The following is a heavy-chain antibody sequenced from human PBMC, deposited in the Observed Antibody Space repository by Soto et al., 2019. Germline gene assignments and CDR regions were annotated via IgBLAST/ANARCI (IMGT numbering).Heavy chain of an antibody. CDR3: ASLLMVYAKQYNSSWYNPPYYYYYYGMDV. V-gene: IGHV4-39*01. CDR2: IYYSGST. J-gene: IGHJ6*02. D-gene: IGHD6-13*01. Sequence: SETLSLTCTVSGGSISSSSYYWGWIRQPPGKGLEWIGSIYYSGSTYYNPSLKSRVTISVDTSKNQFSLKLSSVTAADTAVYYCASLLMVYAKQYNSSWYNPPYYYYYYGMDVWGQGTTVTVSS. CDR1: GGSISSSSYY.